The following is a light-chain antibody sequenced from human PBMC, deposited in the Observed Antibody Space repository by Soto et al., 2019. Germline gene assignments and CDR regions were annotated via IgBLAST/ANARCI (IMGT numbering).Light chain of an antibody. Sequence: QSALAQPASVSGSPGQSITISCTGTSSDVGGYIYVSWYQQHPGKAPKLVIYEVSNRPSGVSDRFSGSKSGNTASLTISGLQAEDEADYFCSSYTTGSSVYVFGSGTKVTV. V-gene: IGLV2-14*01. CDR1: SSDVGGYIY. J-gene: IGLJ1*01. CDR3: SSYTTGSSVYV. CDR2: EVS.